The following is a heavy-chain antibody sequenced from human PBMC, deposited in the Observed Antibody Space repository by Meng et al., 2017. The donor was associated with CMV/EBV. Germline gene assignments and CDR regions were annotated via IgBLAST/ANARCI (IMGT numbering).Heavy chain of an antibody. D-gene: IGHD2-2*01. Sequence: GESLKISYAASGFTSSSYAMHWVRQAPGKGLEWVAVISYDGSNKYYADSVKGRFTISRDNSKNTLYLQMNSLRAEDTAVYYCARDFVVVVPAAMATYPRYYYYYYGMDVWGQGTTVTVSS. CDR3: ARDFVVVVPAAMATYPRYYYYYYGMDV. CDR2: ISYDGSNK. CDR1: GFTSSSYA. J-gene: IGHJ6*02. V-gene: IGHV3-30*04.